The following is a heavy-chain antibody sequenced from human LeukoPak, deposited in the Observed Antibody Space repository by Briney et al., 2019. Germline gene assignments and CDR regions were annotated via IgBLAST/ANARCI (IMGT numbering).Heavy chain of an antibody. CDR3: AKFHRGHSYGYYFDY. CDR1: GFTFSSYA. D-gene: IGHD5-18*01. V-gene: IGHV3-23*01. Sequence: GGSLRLSCAASGFTFSSYAMSWVRQAPGKGLEWVSAISGSGGSTYYADSVKGRLTISRDNSKNTLYLQMNSLRAEDTAVYYCAKFHRGHSYGYYFDYWGQGTLVTVSS. J-gene: IGHJ4*02. CDR2: ISGSGGST.